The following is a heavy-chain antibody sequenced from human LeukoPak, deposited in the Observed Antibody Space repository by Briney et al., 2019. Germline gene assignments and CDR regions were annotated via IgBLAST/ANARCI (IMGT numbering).Heavy chain of an antibody. CDR1: GFTFSSFG. V-gene: IGHV3-33*03. J-gene: IGHJ5*02. CDR2: IWFDGNSK. D-gene: IGHD2-2*01. CDR3: VKLRGLGVVPGDT. Sequence: GRSLRLSCAASGFTFSSFGMHWVRQAPGKGLELVAVIWFDGNSKYYADSVKGRFTISRDNSKNTLYLQMNSLRAEDTAVYYCVKLRGLGVVPGDTWGLGTLVTVSS.